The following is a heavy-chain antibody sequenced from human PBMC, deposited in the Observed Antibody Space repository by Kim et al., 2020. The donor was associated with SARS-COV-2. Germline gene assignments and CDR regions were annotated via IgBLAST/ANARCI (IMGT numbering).Heavy chain of an antibody. V-gene: IGHV4-34*01. J-gene: IGHJ2*01. CDR3: ARGLRQPIYWYVDL. D-gene: IGHD5-18*01. Sequence: KASLKSRVTISVDTSKNQFSLHLNSMTAADTAVYYCARGLRQPIYWYVDLWGRGTLVTVSS.